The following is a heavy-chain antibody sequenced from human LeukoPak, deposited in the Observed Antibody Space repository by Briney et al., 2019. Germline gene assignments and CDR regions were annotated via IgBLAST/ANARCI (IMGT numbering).Heavy chain of an antibody. CDR3: TTDREVVTPSPLDY. V-gene: IGHV3-15*01. D-gene: IGHD4-23*01. CDR1: GFTFSNAW. CDR2: IKSKTDGGTT. J-gene: IGHJ4*02. Sequence: PGGSLRLSCAASGFTFSNAWMSWVRQAPGKGLEWVGRIKSKTDGGTTDYAAPVKGRFTISRDDSKNTLYLQMNSLKTEDTAVYYCTTDREVVTPSPLDYWGQGTLVTVSS.